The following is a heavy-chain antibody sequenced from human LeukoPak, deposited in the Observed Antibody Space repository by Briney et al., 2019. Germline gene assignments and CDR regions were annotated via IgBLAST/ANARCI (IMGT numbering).Heavy chain of an antibody. Sequence: AGGSLRLSCAASGFTFYDYAMHWVRQAPGKGLEWVSGISWNSGSIGYADSVKGRFTISRDNAKNSLYLQMNSLRAEDTALYYCAKDRKYCSGGSCYRVGFDYWGQGTLVTVSS. D-gene: IGHD2-15*01. J-gene: IGHJ4*02. CDR3: AKDRKYCSGGSCYRVGFDY. CDR2: ISWNSGSI. CDR1: GFTFYDYA. V-gene: IGHV3-9*01.